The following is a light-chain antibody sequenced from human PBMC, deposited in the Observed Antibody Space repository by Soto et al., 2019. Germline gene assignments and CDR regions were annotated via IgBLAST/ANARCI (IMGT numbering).Light chain of an antibody. V-gene: IGKV1-27*01. J-gene: IGKJ1*01. CDR3: QKYNSVPQT. CDR2: DAS. Sequence: DIQMTQSPSSLSASVGDRVTITCRASQDIKKYLAWYQQKAGKVPNLLIYDASILQSEVASRFSGSGSGTDFTLTISSLQPEDVAIYFCQKYNSVPQTFGQGTKVEIK. CDR1: QDIKKY.